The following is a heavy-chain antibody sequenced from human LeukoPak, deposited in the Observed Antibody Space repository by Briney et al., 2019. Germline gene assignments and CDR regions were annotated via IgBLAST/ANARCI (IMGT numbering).Heavy chain of an antibody. CDR2: IYYSGST. CDR3: ASVTFGGVIVTPQYYFDY. J-gene: IGHJ4*02. Sequence: SETLSLTCTVSGGSISSSSYYWGWIRQPPGKGLEWIGSIYYSGSTYYNPSLKSRVTISVDASKNQFSLKLSSVTAADTAVYYCASVTFGGVIVTPQYYFDYWGQGTLVTVSS. D-gene: IGHD3-16*02. CDR1: GGSISSSSYY. V-gene: IGHV4-39*01.